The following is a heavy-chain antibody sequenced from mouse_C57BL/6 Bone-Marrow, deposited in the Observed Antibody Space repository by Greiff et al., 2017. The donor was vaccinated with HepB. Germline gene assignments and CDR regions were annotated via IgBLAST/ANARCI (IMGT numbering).Heavy chain of an antibody. D-gene: IGHD2-4*01. Sequence: QVHVKQPGAELVKPGASVKLSCKASGYTFTSYWMHWVKQRPGRGLEWIGRIDTNIGGTKYNEKFKSKATLTVDKPSSTAYMQLSSLTSEDSAVYYCARGGGYDYAFAYWGQGTLVTVSA. CDR2: IDTNIGGT. CDR3: ARGGGYDYAFAY. J-gene: IGHJ3*01. CDR1: GYTFTSYW. V-gene: IGHV1-72*01.